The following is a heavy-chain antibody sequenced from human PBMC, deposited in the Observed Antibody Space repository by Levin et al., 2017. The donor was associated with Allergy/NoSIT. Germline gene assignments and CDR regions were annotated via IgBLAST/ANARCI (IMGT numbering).Heavy chain of an antibody. CDR1: GFTFSSYS. CDR2: ISSSSSYI. CDR3: ARVAQQLVLGYFDL. V-gene: IGHV3-21*01. D-gene: IGHD6-13*01. Sequence: GGSLRLSFAASGFTFSSYSMNWVRQAPGKGLEWVSSISSSSSYIYYADSVKGRFTISRDNAKNSLYLQMNSLRAEDTAVYYCARVAQQLVLGYFDLWGRGTLVTVSS. J-gene: IGHJ2*01.